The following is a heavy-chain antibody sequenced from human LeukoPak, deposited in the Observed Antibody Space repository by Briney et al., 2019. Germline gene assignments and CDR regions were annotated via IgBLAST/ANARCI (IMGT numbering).Heavy chain of an antibody. V-gene: IGHV3-48*03. Sequence: GGSLRLSCAASGFTFSSYEMNWVRQAPGKGLEWVSYISSSGSTICYADSVKGRFTISRDNAKNSLYLQMNSLRAEDTAVYYCAREGSYADYWGQGTLVTVSS. CDR3: AREGSYADY. CDR1: GFTFSSYE. CDR2: ISSSGSTI. D-gene: IGHD1-26*01. J-gene: IGHJ4*02.